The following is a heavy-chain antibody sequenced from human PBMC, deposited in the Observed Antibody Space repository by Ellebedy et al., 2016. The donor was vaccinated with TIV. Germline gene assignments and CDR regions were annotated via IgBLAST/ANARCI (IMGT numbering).Heavy chain of an antibody. CDR1: GFTFSSYA. D-gene: IGHD1-26*01. CDR2: ISGSGGST. CDR3: ARAYRYSGSYYGDY. V-gene: IGHV3-23*01. Sequence: GGSLRLSCAASGFTFSSYAMSWVRQAPGKGLEWVSAISGSGGSTYYADSVKGRFTISRDNSKNTLYLQMNSLRAEDTAVYYCARAYRYSGSYYGDYWGQGTLVTVSS. J-gene: IGHJ4*02.